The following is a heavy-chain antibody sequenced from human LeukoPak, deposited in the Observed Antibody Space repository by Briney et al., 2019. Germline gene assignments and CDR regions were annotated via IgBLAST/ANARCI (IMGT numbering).Heavy chain of an antibody. CDR2: ISWNSGSI. V-gene: IGHV3-9*01. J-gene: IGHJ6*03. Sequence: GGSLRLSCAASGFTFDDYAMHWVRQAPGKGLEWVSGISWNSGSIGYADSVKGRFTISRDNSKNTLYLQMNSLRAEDTAVYYCAKDSVNYSSGDYYYMDVWGKGTTVTVSS. CDR1: GFTFDDYA. D-gene: IGHD6-25*01. CDR3: AKDSVNYSSGDYYYMDV.